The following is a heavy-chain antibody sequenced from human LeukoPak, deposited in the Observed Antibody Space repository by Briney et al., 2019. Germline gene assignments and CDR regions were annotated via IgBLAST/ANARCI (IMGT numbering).Heavy chain of an antibody. CDR3: AKDAEYYDFWSGYYYYCYYMDV. D-gene: IGHD3-3*01. J-gene: IGHJ6*03. CDR2: ISGSGGST. Sequence: GGSLRLSCAASGFTFSSYAMSWVRQAPGKGLEWVSAISGSGGSTYYADSVKGRFTISRDNSKNTLYLQMNSLRAEDTAVYYCAKDAEYYDFWSGYYYYCYYMDVWGKGTTVTVSS. V-gene: IGHV3-23*01. CDR1: GFTFSSYA.